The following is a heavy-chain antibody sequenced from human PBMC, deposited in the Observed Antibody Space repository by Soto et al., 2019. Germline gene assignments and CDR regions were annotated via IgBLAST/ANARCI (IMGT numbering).Heavy chain of an antibody. D-gene: IGHD3-10*01. CDR2: IFYSGST. CDR1: GGSINSSSYY. J-gene: IGHJ4*02. CDR3: ARVPLWFGELYADY. Sequence: SATRSLTCPVSGGSINSSSYYWAWIRQPPGKGLEWIGSIFYSGSTYYNPSLESRVTIFIDTSKNQFSLKLSSVTAADTAVYYCARVPLWFGELYADYWGQGIPVTVSS. V-gene: IGHV4-39*07.